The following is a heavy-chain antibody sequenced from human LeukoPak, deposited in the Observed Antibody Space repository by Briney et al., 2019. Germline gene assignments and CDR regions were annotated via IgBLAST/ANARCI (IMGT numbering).Heavy chain of an antibody. CDR1: GFTFSDYN. V-gene: IGHV3-11*01. Sequence: GGSLRLSCAASGFTFSDYNMRWIRQAPGKGLEWVSSISRSGSTKYYADSVKGRFTISRDNAKNSLFLQMNSLRAEDTAVYYCARVTGYSSGWDHNYYYYYMDVWGKGTTVTVSS. CDR2: ISRSGSTK. CDR3: ARVTGYSSGWDHNYYYYYMDV. D-gene: IGHD6-19*01. J-gene: IGHJ6*03.